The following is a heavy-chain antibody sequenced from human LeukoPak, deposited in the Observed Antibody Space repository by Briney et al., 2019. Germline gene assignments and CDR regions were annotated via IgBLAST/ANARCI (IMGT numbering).Heavy chain of an antibody. J-gene: IGHJ3*02. CDR2: IYPGDSDT. CDR3: ARLRDSSGYYYVDAFDI. Sequence: GESLKISCKGSGYSFTSYWIGRVRQMPGKGLEWMGIIYPGDSDTRYSPSFQGQVTISADKSISTAYLQWSSQKAPDTAMYYCARLRDSSGYYYVDAFDIWGQGTMVTVSS. CDR1: GYSFTSYW. D-gene: IGHD3-22*01. V-gene: IGHV5-51*01.